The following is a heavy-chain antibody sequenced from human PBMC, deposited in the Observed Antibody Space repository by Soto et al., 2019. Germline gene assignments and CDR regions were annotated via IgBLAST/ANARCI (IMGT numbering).Heavy chain of an antibody. CDR3: AGLGRTGYYKSYYYYGMDV. Sequence: SETLSLTCAVYGGSFSGYYWSWIRQPPGKGLEWIGEINHSGSTNYNPSLKSRVTISVDTSKNQFSLKLSSVTAADTAVYYCAGLGRTGYYKSYYYYGMDVWGQGTTVTVSS. D-gene: IGHD3-9*01. CDR2: INHSGST. V-gene: IGHV4-34*01. CDR1: GGSFSGYY. J-gene: IGHJ6*02.